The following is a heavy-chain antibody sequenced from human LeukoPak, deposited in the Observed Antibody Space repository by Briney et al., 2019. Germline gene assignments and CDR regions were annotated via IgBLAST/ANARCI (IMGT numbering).Heavy chain of an antibody. CDR2: IYYSGST. Sequence: SETLSLTCTVSGGSISSSSYYWGWIRQPPGKGLEWIGSIYYSGSTYYNPSLKSRVTISVDTSKNQFSLKLSSVTAADTAVYYCARDGHRRYYYDSSGYYRGDYWGQGTLVTVSS. CDR1: GGSISSSSYY. D-gene: IGHD3-22*01. V-gene: IGHV4-39*07. CDR3: ARDGHRRYYYDSSGYYRGDY. J-gene: IGHJ4*02.